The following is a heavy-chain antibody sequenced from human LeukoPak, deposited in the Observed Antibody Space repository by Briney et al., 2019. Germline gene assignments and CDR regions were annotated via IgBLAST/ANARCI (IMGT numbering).Heavy chain of an antibody. J-gene: IGHJ4*02. CDR1: VGSISSSSYY. Sequence: SETLSLTCTVSVGSISSSSYYWGWIRQPPGKGLEWIGTISDSGNTYYNPSLRSRVTISEDTSKNQFSLKLTSVTAADTAVYYCARQGDGGRAYDHWGQGTLVTVSS. D-gene: IGHD4-23*01. V-gene: IGHV4-39*01. CDR2: ISDSGNT. CDR3: ARQGDGGRAYDH.